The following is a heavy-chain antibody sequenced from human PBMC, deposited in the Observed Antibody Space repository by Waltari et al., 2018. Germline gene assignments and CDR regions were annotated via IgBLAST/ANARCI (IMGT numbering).Heavy chain of an antibody. Sequence: QVQLQESGPGLVKPSETLSLTCTVSGGSISSYYWSWIRQPPGKGLEWIGYIYYSGSTNYNPSLKSRVTISVDTSKNQFSLKLSSVTAADTAVYYCARAQQIGTLGAGDYWGQGTLVTVSS. V-gene: IGHV4-59*01. CDR2: IYYSGST. CDR1: GGSISSYY. J-gene: IGHJ4*02. D-gene: IGHD1-1*01. CDR3: ARAQQIGTLGAGDY.